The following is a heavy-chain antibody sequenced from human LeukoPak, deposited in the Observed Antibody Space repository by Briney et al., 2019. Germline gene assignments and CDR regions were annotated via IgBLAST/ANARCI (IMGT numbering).Heavy chain of an antibody. D-gene: IGHD6-19*01. CDR3: VREWGRIAVAGGPGY. Sequence: GESLRLSCEASGFIFSNYGMHWVRQAPGKGLEWVALIWYDGQTKFYADSVRGRFTISRDNSGNTLFLHMSSLRVEDTAVYYCVREWGRIAVAGGPGYWGQGALVTVSS. V-gene: IGHV3-33*01. J-gene: IGHJ4*02. CDR2: IWYDGQTK. CDR1: GFIFSNYG.